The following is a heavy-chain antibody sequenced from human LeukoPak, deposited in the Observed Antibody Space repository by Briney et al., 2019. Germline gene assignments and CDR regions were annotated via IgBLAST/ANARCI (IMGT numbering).Heavy chain of an antibody. Sequence: GGSLRLSCAASGFTFSNAWMSWVRQAPGKGLEWVGRIKSKTDGGTTDYAAPVKGRFTISRDDSKNTLYLQMNSLKTEDTAVYYSTTEYGSGSYYRNWNDWGFAYWGQGTLVTVSS. V-gene: IGHV3-15*01. CDR3: TTEYGSGSYYRNWNDWGFAY. CDR1: GFTFSNAW. J-gene: IGHJ4*02. D-gene: IGHD3-10*01. CDR2: IKSKTDGGTT.